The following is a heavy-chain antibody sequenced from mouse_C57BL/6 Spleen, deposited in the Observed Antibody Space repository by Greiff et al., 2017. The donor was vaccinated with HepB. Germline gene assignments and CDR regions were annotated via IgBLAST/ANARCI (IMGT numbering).Heavy chain of an antibody. CDR3: ARRPANYYAMDY. V-gene: IGHV3-6*01. J-gene: IGHJ4*01. CDR1: GYSITSGYY. Sequence: ESGPGLVKPSQSLSLTCSVTGYSITSGYYWNWIRQFPGNKLEWMGYISYDGSNNYNPSLKNRISITRDTSKNQFFLKLNSVTTEDTATYYCARRPANYYAMDYWGQGTSVTVSS. CDR2: ISYDGSN.